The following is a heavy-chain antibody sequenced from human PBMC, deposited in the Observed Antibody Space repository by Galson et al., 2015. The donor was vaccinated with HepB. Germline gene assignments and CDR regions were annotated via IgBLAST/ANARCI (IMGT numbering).Heavy chain of an antibody. Sequence: TLSLTCAVSGGSISSGGYSWSWIRQPPGKGLEWIGYIYHSGSTYYNPSLKSRVTISVDRSKNQFSLKLSSVTAADTAVYYCARGIHFDWLRDYYGMDVWGQGTTVTVSS. J-gene: IGHJ6*02. CDR2: IYHSGST. CDR3: ARGIHFDWLRDYYGMDV. V-gene: IGHV4-30-2*01. CDR1: GGSISSGGYS. D-gene: IGHD3-9*01.